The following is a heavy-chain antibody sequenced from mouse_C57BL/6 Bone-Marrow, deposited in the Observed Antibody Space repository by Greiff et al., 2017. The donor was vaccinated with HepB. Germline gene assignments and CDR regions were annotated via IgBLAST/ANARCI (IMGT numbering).Heavy chain of an antibody. V-gene: IGHV1-81*01. D-gene: IGHD1-1*01. J-gene: IGHJ3*01. CDR3: ARVGDYYGSSYEFAD. CDR2: IYPRSGNT. CDR1: GYTFTSYG. Sequence: VQLQQSGAELARPGASVKLSCKASGYTFTSYGISWVKQRPGQGLEWIGEIYPRSGNTYYNEKFKGKATLTADKSSSTAYMELRSLTSEDSAVYFYARVGDYYGSSYEFADWGQGTLVTVSA.